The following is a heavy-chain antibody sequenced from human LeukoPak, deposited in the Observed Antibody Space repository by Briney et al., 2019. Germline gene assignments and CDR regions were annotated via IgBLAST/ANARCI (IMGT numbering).Heavy chain of an antibody. Sequence: SETLSLTCTDSGGSISSSSYYWGWIRQPPGEGLEWIGRIYTRGSTNYNPSLKSRVTMSADMSKNQFSLKLSSVTAADAAVYYCAGEGHYYDSTGYYYGGEDYWGQGTLVTVSS. D-gene: IGHD3-22*01. J-gene: IGHJ4*02. CDR1: GGSISSSSYY. V-gene: IGHV4-39*07. CDR3: AGEGHYYDSTGYYYGGEDY. CDR2: IYTRGST.